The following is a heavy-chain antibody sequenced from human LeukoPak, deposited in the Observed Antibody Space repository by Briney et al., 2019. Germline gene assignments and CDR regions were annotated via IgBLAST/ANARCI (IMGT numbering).Heavy chain of an antibody. CDR3: EKVLAFCGGGSGF. V-gene: IGHV3-30*02. CDR1: GFTFSSYG. J-gene: IGHJ6*03. D-gene: IGHD2-15*01. CDR2: IRYDGSNK. Sequence: GGSLRLSCAASGFTFSSYGMHWVRQAPGKGLEWVAFIRYDGSNKYYADSVKGRFTISRDNSKNTLYLQMNSLRAEDTDVYYCEKVLAFCGGGSGFWGKGPRVTSSS.